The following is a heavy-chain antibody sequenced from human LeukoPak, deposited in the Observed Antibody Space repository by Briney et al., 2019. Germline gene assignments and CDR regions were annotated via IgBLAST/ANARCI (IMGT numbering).Heavy chain of an antibody. D-gene: IGHD3-10*01. Sequence: SETLSLTCAVYGGSFSGYYWSWIRQPPGKGLEWIGSIYHSGSTYYNPSLKSRVTISVDTSKNQFSLKLSSVTAADTAVYYCARGSITMVRGVPDYWGQGTLVTVSS. CDR3: ARGSITMVRGVPDY. J-gene: IGHJ4*02. CDR1: GGSFSGYY. CDR2: IYHSGST. V-gene: IGHV4-34*01.